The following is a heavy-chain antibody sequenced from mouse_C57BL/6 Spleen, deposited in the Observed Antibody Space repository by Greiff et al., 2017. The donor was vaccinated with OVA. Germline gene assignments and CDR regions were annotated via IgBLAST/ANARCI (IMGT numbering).Heavy chain of an antibody. CDR1: GYAFTNYL. CDR3: ASSYDYPYAMDY. CDR2: INPGSGGT. Sequence: VQLVESGAELVRPGTSVKVSCKASGYAFTNYLIEWVKQRPGQGLEWIGVINPGSGGTNYNEKFKGKATLTADKSSSTAYMQLSSLTSEDSAVYFCASSYDYPYAMDYWGQGTSVTVSS. J-gene: IGHJ4*01. D-gene: IGHD2-4*01. V-gene: IGHV1-54*01.